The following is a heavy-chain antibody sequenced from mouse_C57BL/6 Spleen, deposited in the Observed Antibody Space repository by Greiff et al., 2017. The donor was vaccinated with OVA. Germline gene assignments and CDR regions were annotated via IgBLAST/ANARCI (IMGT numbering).Heavy chain of an antibody. CDR2: IDPETGGT. CDR3: TRRGTWGPLFDY. V-gene: IGHV1-15*01. J-gene: IGHJ2*01. D-gene: IGHD4-1*01. CDR1: GYTFTDYE. Sequence: QVQLQQSGAELVRPGASVTLSCKASGYTFTDYEMHWVKQTPVHGLEWIGAIDPETGGTAYNQKFKGKAILTADKSSSTAYMELRSLTSEDSAVYYCTRRGTWGPLFDYWGQGTTLTVSS.